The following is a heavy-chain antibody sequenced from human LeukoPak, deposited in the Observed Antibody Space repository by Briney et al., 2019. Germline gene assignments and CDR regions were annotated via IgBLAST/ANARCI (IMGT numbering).Heavy chain of an antibody. V-gene: IGHV3-30*02. J-gene: IGHJ4*02. D-gene: IGHD6-6*01. CDR2: IWYDGSNK. Sequence: GGSLRLSCAVSGFTFSTYGMHWVRQAPGKGLEWVAFIWYDGSNKYYADSVKGRFTISRDNSKNTLYLQMNSLRAEDTAVYYCAKLAYSSSSSVDYWGQGTLVTVSS. CDR1: GFTFSTYG. CDR3: AKLAYSSSSSVDY.